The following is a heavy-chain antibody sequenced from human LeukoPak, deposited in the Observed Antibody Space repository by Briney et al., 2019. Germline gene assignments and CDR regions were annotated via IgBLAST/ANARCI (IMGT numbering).Heavy chain of an antibody. J-gene: IGHJ3*02. CDR3: AKDLYGTI. Sequence: PGGSLRLSCAASGFTFSSYGMHWVRQAPGKGLEWVAVISYDGSNKYYADSVKGRFTISRDNSKNTLYLQMNSLRAEDTVVYYCAKDLYGTIWGQGTMVTVSS. CDR1: GFTFSSYG. CDR2: ISYDGSNK. D-gene: IGHD3-10*01. V-gene: IGHV3-30*18.